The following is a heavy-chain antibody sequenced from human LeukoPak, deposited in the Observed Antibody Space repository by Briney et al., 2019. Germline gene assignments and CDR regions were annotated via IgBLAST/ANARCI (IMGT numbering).Heavy chain of an antibody. CDR3: ARLQLGATMN. CDR1: GGSISSSSYY. D-gene: IGHD1-1*01. Sequence: SETLSLTCTVSGGSISSSSYYWGWIRQPPGRGLEWIGTIYYSGSTYYNPSLKSRVTISVDTSKNQFSLKLSSVTAADTAVYYCARLQLGATMNWGQGTPVTVSS. J-gene: IGHJ4*02. V-gene: IGHV4-39*01. CDR2: IYYSGST.